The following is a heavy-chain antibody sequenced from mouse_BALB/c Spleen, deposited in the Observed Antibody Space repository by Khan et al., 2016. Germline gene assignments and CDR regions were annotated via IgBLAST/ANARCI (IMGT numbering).Heavy chain of an antibody. CDR3: ARDGWGYYAMDY. J-gene: IGHJ4*01. CDR1: GFSLIAYG. Sequence: VQLQESGPGLVAPSQSLSITCTVSGFSLIAYGVNWVRQPPGKSLEWLGMIWGDGTTDYNSALKSRLNITKDNSKSQVFLKMNSLQTDDTARYYCARDGWGYYAMDYWGQGTSVTGSS. D-gene: IGHD2-2*01. CDR2: IWGDGTT. V-gene: IGHV2-6-7*01.